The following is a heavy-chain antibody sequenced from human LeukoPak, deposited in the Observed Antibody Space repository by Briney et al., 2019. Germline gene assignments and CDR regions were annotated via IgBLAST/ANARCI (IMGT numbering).Heavy chain of an antibody. CDR3: ARGYCNINICYGDHFEY. V-gene: IGHV3-30*04. D-gene: IGHD2-2*01. Sequence: GGSLRLSCTASGFTFSTYAMHWVCQAPGKGLEWMAITPYDGSNTYYADSVKGRFTISRDYSKNTVYLQMNNLTAEDTAVYYCARGYCNINICYGDHFEYWGQGTLVTVSS. J-gene: IGHJ4*02. CDR1: GFTFSTYA. CDR2: TPYDGSNT.